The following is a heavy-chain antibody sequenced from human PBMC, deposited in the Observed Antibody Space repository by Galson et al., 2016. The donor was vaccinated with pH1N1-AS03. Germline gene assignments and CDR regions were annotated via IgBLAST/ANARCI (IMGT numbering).Heavy chain of an antibody. CDR2: INHSGST. J-gene: IGHJ5*02. CDR3: ARRANWGFTGRQNWFDP. D-gene: IGHD7-27*01. V-gene: IGHV4-34*01. CDR1: GGSFSGYS. Sequence: LSLTCAVYGGSFSGYSCSWIRQSPGKGLEWIGEINHSGSTNYNPSLKNRVTISVDTSTNQFSLDLTSVTAADTAVYYCARRANWGFTGRQNWFDPWGQGTLVTVSS.